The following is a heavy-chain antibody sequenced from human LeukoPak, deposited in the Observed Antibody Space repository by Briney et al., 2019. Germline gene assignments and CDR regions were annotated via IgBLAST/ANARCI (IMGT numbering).Heavy chain of an antibody. D-gene: IGHD1-26*01. V-gene: IGHV3-23*01. CDR1: GFTFSSCA. J-gene: IGHJ4*02. CDR3: AKDQWSFSYFDY. Sequence: GGSLRLSCVASGFTFSSCAMSWVRQAPGKGLEWVSDSTYYADSVKGRFTISRDNSKNTLYLQMNSLRAEDTAVYYCAKDQWSFSYFDYWGQGTLVTVSS. CDR2: ST.